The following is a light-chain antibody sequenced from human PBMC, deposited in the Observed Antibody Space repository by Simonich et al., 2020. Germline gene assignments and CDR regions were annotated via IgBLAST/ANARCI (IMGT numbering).Light chain of an antibody. Sequence: AIQLTQSPSSLSASVGNRITITCRESHGISSALAWYQQKPGKVPKLLTYDASSLERGGPSRFSGSGSGTDFTCTISSLQPEDFATYYCQQFNSYPFTFGPGTKVDIK. J-gene: IGKJ3*01. CDR1: HGISSA. CDR3: QQFNSYPFT. CDR2: DAS. V-gene: IGKV1-13*02.